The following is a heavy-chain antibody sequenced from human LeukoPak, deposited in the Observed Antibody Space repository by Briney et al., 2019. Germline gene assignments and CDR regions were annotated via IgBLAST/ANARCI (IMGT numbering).Heavy chain of an antibody. D-gene: IGHD5-18*01. CDR2: INHSGST. CDR3: ARLRRGYSYGSSTYYYYMDV. CDR1: GGSFSGYY. Sequence: SETLSLTCAVYGGSFSGYYWSWIRQPPGKGLEWIGEINHSGSTNYNLSLKSRVTISVDTSKNQFSLKLSSVTAADTAVYYCARLRRGYSYGSSTYYYYMDVWGKGTTVTVSS. V-gene: IGHV4-34*01. J-gene: IGHJ6*03.